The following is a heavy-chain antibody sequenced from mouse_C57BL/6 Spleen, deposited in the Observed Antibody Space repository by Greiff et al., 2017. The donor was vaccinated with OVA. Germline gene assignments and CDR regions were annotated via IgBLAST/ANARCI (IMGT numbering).Heavy chain of an antibody. CDR3: ASGDYSLYNYALDY. CDR1: GYTFTSYG. J-gene: IGHJ4*01. Sequence: VKLQQSGAELVRPGASVKLSCKASGYTFTSYGISWVKQSPGQGLEWIGEIYPRSGNTYYNEMFKGQAKLTADRSYSTEYLELRSLTSEHSAVYFCASGDYSLYNYALDYWGQGTSVTVSS. CDR2: IYPRSGNT. D-gene: IGHD6-5*01. V-gene: IGHV1-81*01.